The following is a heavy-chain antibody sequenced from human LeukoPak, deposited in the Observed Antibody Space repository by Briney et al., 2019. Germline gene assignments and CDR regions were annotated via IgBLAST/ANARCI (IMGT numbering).Heavy chain of an antibody. CDR1: GFTFSSYA. J-gene: IGHJ4*02. D-gene: IGHD2-21*01. CDR3: AKFLPTHIVVANYYFDY. CDR2: ISGSGCST. V-gene: IGHV3-23*01. Sequence: QPGGSLRLSCAASGFTFSSYAMSWVRQAPGKGLEWVSAISGSGCSTYYADSVKGRFTISRDNSKNTLYLQMNSLRAEDTAVYYCAKFLPTHIVVANYYFDYWGQGTLVTVSS.